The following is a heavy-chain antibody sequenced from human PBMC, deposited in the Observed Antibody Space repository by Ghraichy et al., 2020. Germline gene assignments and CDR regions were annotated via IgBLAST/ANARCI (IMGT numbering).Heavy chain of an antibody. CDR1: GFTFSSYA. V-gene: IGHV3-23*01. Sequence: GGSLRLSCAASGFTFSSYAMSWVRQAPGKGLEWVAAISGSGGSTYYADSVKGRFTISRDNSKNTLYLQMNSLRAEDTAVYYCAKHRGIAVAGGADAFDIWGQGTMVTVSS. D-gene: IGHD6-19*01. CDR3: AKHRGIAVAGGADAFDI. J-gene: IGHJ3*02. CDR2: ISGSGGST.